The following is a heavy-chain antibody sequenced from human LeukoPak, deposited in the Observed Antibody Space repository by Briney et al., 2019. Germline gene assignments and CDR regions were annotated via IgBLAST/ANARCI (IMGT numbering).Heavy chain of an antibody. CDR2: ISWNSGII. CDR3: ARIAVADAFDI. CDR1: GFTFEDYA. J-gene: IGHJ3*02. D-gene: IGHD6-19*01. Sequence: GGSLRLSCAASGFTFEDYAMHWVRQVPGKGLEWVSSISWNSGIIGYADSVKGRFTISRDNAKNSLYLQMNSLRAEDTAVYYCARIAVADAFDIWGQGTMVTVSS. V-gene: IGHV3-9*01.